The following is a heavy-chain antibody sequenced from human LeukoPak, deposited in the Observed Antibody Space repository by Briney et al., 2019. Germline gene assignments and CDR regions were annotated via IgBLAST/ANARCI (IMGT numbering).Heavy chain of an antibody. Sequence: SQTLSLTCALSGDSVSSNSVTWNWIRQSPSRGLEWLGRTYYRSTWYNDYAVSVRGRITVSPDTSKNQFSLHLNSVTPEDTAVYYCARRLTQYDCFDPWGQGILVTVSS. CDR3: ARRLTQYDCFDP. CDR2: TYYRSTWYN. V-gene: IGHV6-1*01. J-gene: IGHJ5*02. D-gene: IGHD2-2*01. CDR1: GDSVSSNSVT.